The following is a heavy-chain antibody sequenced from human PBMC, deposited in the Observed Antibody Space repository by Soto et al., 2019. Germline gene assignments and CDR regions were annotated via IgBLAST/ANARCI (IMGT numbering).Heavy chain of an antibody. CDR2: FDPEDGET. J-gene: IGHJ4*02. V-gene: IGHV1-24*01. CDR1: GYTLTELS. Sequence: ASVKVSCKVSGYTLTELSMHWVRQAPGKGLEWMGGFDPEDGETIYAQKFQGRVTMTEETSTDTAYMELSSLRSEDTAVYYCATKLKQLDSGIYRGWGQGTLVTVSS. CDR3: ATKLKQLDSGIYRG. D-gene: IGHD6-6*01.